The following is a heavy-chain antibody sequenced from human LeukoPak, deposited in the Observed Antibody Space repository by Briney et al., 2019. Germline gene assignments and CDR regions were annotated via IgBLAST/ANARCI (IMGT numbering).Heavy chain of an antibody. J-gene: IGHJ4*02. CDR1: GYTFTGYY. CDR2: ISPNSGGT. D-gene: IGHD5-24*01. V-gene: IGHV1-2*02. Sequence: ASVKVSCKASGYTFTGYYVHWVRQAPGQGLEWMGWISPNSGGTDYAQKFQGRVTVTRDTSISTAYMELSSLRPDDQAVYYCARGLPGTTITGSFDYWGQGTLVTVSS. CDR3: ARGLPGTTITGSFDY.